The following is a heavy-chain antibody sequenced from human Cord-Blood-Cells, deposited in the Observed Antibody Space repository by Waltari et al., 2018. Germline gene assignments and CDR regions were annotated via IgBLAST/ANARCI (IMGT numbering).Heavy chain of an antibody. V-gene: IGHV4-34*01. J-gene: IGHJ4*02. Sequence: QVQLQQWGAVLLKPSESLSLTCAVYGGSFSGYYWSWIRQPPGKGLECIGETNQSGNTTSLPTLKSRDTISADTSKHELSLTLRSVTAADTAVYYCARVVRSTGDEEYWAQATLVTVSS. CDR1: GGSFSGYY. CDR2: TNQSGNT. CDR3: ARVVRSTGDEEY. D-gene: IGHD7-27*01.